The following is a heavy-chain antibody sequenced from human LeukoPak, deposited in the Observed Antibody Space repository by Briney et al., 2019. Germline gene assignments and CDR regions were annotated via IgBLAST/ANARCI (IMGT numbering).Heavy chain of an antibody. D-gene: IGHD5-18*01. CDR1: GFTFDDYG. Sequence: AGGSLRLSCAASGFTFDDYGMSWVRQAPGKGLEWVSGINWNGGSTVYADSVKGRFTISRDNAKNSLYLQMNSLRAEDTALYYCARKGSRTAMVWEVGYYFDYWGQGTLVTVSS. V-gene: IGHV3-20*04. CDR2: INWNGGST. J-gene: IGHJ4*02. CDR3: ARKGSRTAMVWEVGYYFDY.